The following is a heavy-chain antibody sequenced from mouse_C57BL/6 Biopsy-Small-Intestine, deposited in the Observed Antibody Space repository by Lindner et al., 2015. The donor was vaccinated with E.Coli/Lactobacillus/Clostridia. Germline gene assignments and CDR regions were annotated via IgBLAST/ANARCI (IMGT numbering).Heavy chain of an antibody. J-gene: IGHJ3*01. Sequence: VQLQESGPELVKPGDSVKISCKASGYSFTGYFMNWVMQSHGKSLEWIGRINPYNGDTFYDQKFKGKATLTVDKSSSTAHMELRSLTSEDSAVYYCARDGYWFAYWGQGTLVTVSA. V-gene: IGHV1-20*01. CDR3: ARDGYWFAY. CDR2: INPYNGDT. CDR1: GYSFTGYF. D-gene: IGHD2-3*01.